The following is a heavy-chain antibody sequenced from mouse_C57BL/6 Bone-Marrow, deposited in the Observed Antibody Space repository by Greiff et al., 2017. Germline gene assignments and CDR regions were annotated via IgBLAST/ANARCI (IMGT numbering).Heavy chain of an antibody. V-gene: IGHV1-82*01. D-gene: IGHD2-5*01. J-gene: IGHJ4*01. Sequence: QVQLKESGPELVKPGASVKISCKASGYAFSSSWMNWVKQRPGKGLEWIGRIYPGDGDTNYNGKFKGKATLTADKSSSTAYMQLSSLTSEDSAVYFCARNGAYYSNSYAMDYWGQGTSVTVSS. CDR1: GYAFSSSW. CDR3: ARNGAYYSNSYAMDY. CDR2: IYPGDGDT.